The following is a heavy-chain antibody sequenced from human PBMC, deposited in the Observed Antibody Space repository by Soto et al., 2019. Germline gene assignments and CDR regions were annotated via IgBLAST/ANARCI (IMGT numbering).Heavy chain of an antibody. CDR2: IWFDETNK. D-gene: IGHD1-1*01. V-gene: IGHV3-33*01. CDR3: ARVPNWKGPVDL. J-gene: IGHJ5*02. Sequence: QMQLVESGGGVVQPGRSLRLSCATSGFTFSVFGMHWVRQAPGKGLEWVAVIWFDETNKFYAESVMGRFIISRDNSKNTLYLQMNSLRVEDTAVYYCARVPNWKGPVDLWGQGTLVTVSS. CDR1: GFTFSVFG.